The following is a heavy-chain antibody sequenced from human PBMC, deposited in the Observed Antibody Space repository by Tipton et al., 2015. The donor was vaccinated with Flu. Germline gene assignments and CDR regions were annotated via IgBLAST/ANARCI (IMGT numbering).Heavy chain of an antibody. Sequence: QLVQSGAEVKKPGASVKVSCKASGYTLTGCYMHWVRQAPGQGLEWMGWINPNSGGTNYAQKFQGRVTMTRDTSISTAYMALSRLRSDDTAVYYCAREKRGYCTHGVYSGPFDYWGQGTLVTVSS. V-gene: IGHV1-2*02. D-gene: IGHD2-8*01. J-gene: IGHJ4*02. CDR2: INPNSGGT. CDR3: AREKRGYCTHGVYSGPFDY. CDR1: GYTLTGCY.